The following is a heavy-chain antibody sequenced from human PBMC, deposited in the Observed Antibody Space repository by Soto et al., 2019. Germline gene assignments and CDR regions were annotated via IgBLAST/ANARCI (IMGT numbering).Heavy chain of an antibody. CDR3: ARGFREYCSGGSCYYAFDI. V-gene: IGHV4-59*01. D-gene: IGHD2-15*01. J-gene: IGHJ3*02. CDR2: IYYSGST. Sequence: SSETLSLTCSVSSGSIRSYYWSWIRQSPGKGLEWIGYIYYSGSTKYNPSLKSRATLSIDMSKSQFSLKLNSVTAADTAVYYCARGFREYCSGGSCYYAFDIWGQGTMVTVSS. CDR1: SGSIRSYY.